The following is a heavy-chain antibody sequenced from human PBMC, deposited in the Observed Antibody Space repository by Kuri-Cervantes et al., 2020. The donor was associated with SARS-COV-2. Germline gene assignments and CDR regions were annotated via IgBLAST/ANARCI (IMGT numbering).Heavy chain of an antibody. CDR1: GFTVSSNY. D-gene: IGHD6-6*01. V-gene: IGHV3-66*01. CDR3: ARDVAAYSSSLGSMDV. Sequence: GGSLRLSCAASGFTVSSNYMSWVRQAPGKGLEWVSVIYSGGSTYYADSVKGRFTISRDNAKNSLYLQMNSLRAEDTALYHCARDVAAYSSSLGSMDVWGKGTTVTVSS. J-gene: IGHJ6*03. CDR2: IYSGGST.